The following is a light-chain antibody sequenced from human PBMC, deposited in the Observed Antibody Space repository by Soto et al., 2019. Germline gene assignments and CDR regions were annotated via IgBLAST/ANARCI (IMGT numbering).Light chain of an antibody. CDR2: GAS. CDR3: QQYRSSPLVT. V-gene: IGKV3-20*01. CDR1: QSVSSSY. Sequence: EIVLTQSPGTLSLSPGERATLSCRASQSVSSSYLAWYQQKPAQAPRLLIYGASSRATGIPDRFSGSGSGTDFTLTISRLEPEDFAVYYCQQYRSSPLVTFGQGTRLEIK. J-gene: IGKJ5*01.